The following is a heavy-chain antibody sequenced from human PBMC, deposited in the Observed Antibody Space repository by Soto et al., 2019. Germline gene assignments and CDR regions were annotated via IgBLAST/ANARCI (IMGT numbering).Heavy chain of an antibody. Sequence: QVQLVESGGGVVQPGRSLRLSCAASGFTFSSYGMHWVRQAPGKGLEWVAVISYDGSNKYYADSVKGRFTISRDNSKNTLYIQMNSLRAEDTAVYYCAKDRDYGDYPPYYFDYWGQGTLVTVSS. CDR1: GFTFSSYG. CDR3: AKDRDYGDYPPYYFDY. CDR2: ISYDGSNK. V-gene: IGHV3-30*18. D-gene: IGHD4-17*01. J-gene: IGHJ4*02.